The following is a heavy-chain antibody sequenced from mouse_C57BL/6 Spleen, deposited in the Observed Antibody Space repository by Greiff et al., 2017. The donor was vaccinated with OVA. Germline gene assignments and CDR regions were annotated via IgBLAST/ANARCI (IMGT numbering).Heavy chain of an antibody. CDR2: ISYDGSN. Sequence: EVQVVESGPGLVKPSQSLSLTCSVTGYSITSGYYWNWLRQFPGNKLEWMGYISYDGSNNYNPSLKNRISITRDTSKNQFFLKLNSVTTEDTATYYCARGGDYYGSSYYAMDYWGQGTSVTVSS. D-gene: IGHD1-1*01. CDR3: ARGGDYYGSSYYAMDY. V-gene: IGHV3-6*01. J-gene: IGHJ4*01. CDR1: GYSITSGYY.